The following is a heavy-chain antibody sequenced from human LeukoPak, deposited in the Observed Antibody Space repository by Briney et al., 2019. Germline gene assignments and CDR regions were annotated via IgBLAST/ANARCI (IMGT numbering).Heavy chain of an antibody. V-gene: IGHV1-46*01. CDR1: GYTFTDYS. D-gene: IGHD3-10*01. Sequence: ASVKVSCKASGYTFTDYSMHWVRQAPGQGLEWMGIINPSGGSTNYAQKFQGRVAMTRDTSTSTVYMELSSLRSEDTAMYYCARFSGSSRSFDYWGQRTLVTVSS. CDR3: ARFSGSSRSFDY. J-gene: IGHJ4*02. CDR2: INPSGGST.